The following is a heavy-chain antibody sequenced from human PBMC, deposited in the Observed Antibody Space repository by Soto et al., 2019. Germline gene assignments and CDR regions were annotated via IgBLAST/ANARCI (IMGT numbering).Heavy chain of an antibody. CDR1: GYTFASYD. CDR2: MDPNSGNT. CDR3: ARMGVHSSGWYRGGY. V-gene: IGHV1-8*01. J-gene: IGHJ4*02. Sequence: QVQLVQSGAEVKKPGASVKVSCKASGYTFASYDINWARQATGQGLEWMGWMDPNSGNTGYAQKFQGRVITTRNTSISTAYMEGSSLRFEDTAVYYCARMGVHSSGWYRGGYWGQGTLVTVSS. D-gene: IGHD6-13*01.